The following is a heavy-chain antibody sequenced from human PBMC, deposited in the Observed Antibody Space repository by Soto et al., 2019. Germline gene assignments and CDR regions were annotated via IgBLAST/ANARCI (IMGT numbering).Heavy chain of an antibody. D-gene: IGHD3-16*01. CDR3: EREGASSYESRHFEN. Sequence: SEPLCLTWSVSGCSIVSYYCIWIRKPTGKGLERIARIYGSGGTNYNPSLQSRVTMSLDTSKNKFSLRLTSVTAADTAVYYCEREGASSYESRHFENWGPGTLVTVS. CDR1: GCSIVSYY. V-gene: IGHV4-4*07. CDR2: IYGSGGT. J-gene: IGHJ4*02.